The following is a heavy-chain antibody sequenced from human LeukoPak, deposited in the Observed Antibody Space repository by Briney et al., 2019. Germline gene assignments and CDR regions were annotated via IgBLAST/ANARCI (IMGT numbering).Heavy chain of an antibody. Sequence: ASVKVSCKASGYTFTSYGISWVRQAPGQGLDWMGWISAYKGNTNYAQKLQGRVTMTTDTSTSTAYMELRSLRSDDTAVYYCARTPTYYYYYMDVWGKGTTVTVSS. V-gene: IGHV1-18*01. CDR3: ARTPTYYYYYMDV. CDR1: GYTFTSYG. D-gene: IGHD4-17*01. J-gene: IGHJ6*03. CDR2: ISAYKGNT.